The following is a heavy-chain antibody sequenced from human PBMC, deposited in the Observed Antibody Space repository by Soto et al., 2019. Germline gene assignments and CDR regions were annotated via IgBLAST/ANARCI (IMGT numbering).Heavy chain of an antibody. CDR2: IYYSGST. CDR1: GGSVSSGSYY. J-gene: IGHJ6*02. Sequence: QVQLQESGPGLVKPSETLSLTCTVSGGSVSSGSYYWSWIRQPPGKGLEWIGYIYYSGSTNYNPSLKSRVTISVDTSKNQFSLKLSSMTAADTAVYYCARDGIAAAAGYGMDVWGQGTTVTVSS. D-gene: IGHD6-13*01. V-gene: IGHV4-61*01. CDR3: ARDGIAAAAGYGMDV.